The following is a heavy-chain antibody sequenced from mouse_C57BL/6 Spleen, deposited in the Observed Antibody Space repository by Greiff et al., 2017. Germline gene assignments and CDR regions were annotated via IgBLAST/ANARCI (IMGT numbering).Heavy chain of an antibody. V-gene: IGHV1-52*01. CDR1: GYTFTSYW. D-gene: IGHD4-1*01. J-gene: IGHJ3*01. CDR3: ASASPWDGFAY. Sequence: VQLQQPGAELVRPGSSVKLSCKASGYTFTSYWMHWVKQRPIQGLEWIGNIDPSDSETHYNQKFKDKATLTVDKSSSTAYMQLSSLTSEDSAVYYCASASPWDGFAYWGQGTLVTVSA. CDR2: IDPSDSET.